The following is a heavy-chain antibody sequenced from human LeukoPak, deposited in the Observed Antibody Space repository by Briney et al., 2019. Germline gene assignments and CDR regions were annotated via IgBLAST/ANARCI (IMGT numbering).Heavy chain of an antibody. V-gene: IGHV3-48*03. CDR3: ARDYCSGGSCSDAFDI. CDR1: GFTFRSYE. Sequence: GGSLRLSCAASGFTFRSYEMKWVRQAPGKGLEWVSYISSSGSAIYYADSVKGRFTISRDNAKNSLYLQMNSLRAEDTAVYYCARDYCSGGSCSDAFDIWGQGTMVTVSS. J-gene: IGHJ3*02. D-gene: IGHD2-15*01. CDR2: ISSSGSAI.